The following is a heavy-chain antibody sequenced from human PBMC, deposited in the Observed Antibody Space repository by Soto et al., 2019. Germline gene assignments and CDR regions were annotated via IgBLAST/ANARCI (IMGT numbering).Heavy chain of an antibody. CDR1: GASISSSY. CDR2: VHYSGGT. Sequence: SETLSLTCTVSGASISSSYWSWIRQSPGKGLEWIGYVHYSGGTKDNPSLNGRASLSIDTSKNQFSLKLSSVAAADTAVYYCARGYYDSRGQSNTFDVWGQGTMVTVSS. CDR3: ARGYYDSRGQSNTFDV. V-gene: IGHV4-59*01. J-gene: IGHJ3*01. D-gene: IGHD3-22*01.